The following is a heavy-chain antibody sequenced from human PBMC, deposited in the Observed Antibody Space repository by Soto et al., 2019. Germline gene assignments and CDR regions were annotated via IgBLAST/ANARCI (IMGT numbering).Heavy chain of an antibody. D-gene: IGHD3-22*01. Sequence: GASVKVSCKASGYTFTSYDINWVRQATGQGLEWMGWMNPNSGNTGYAQKFQGRVTMTRNTSISAAYMELSSLRSEDTAVYYCARGLTMRSQSHDAFDIWGQGTMVTVSS. CDR2: MNPNSGNT. CDR1: GYTFTSYD. V-gene: IGHV1-8*01. CDR3: ARGLTMRSQSHDAFDI. J-gene: IGHJ3*02.